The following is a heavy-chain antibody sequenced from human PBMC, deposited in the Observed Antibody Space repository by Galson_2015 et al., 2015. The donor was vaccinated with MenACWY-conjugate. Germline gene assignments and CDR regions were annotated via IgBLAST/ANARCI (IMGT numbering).Heavy chain of an antibody. D-gene: IGHD3-3*01. CDR2: ISYDGSNK. J-gene: IGHJ4*02. CDR1: GFTFSSYG. Sequence: SLRLSCAASGFTFSSYGMHWVRQAPGKGLEWVAVISYDGSNKYYADSVKGRFTISRDNSKNTLYLQMNSLRAEDTAVYYCAKDFGVYDFWSGYSVDYWGQGTLVTVSS. CDR3: AKDFGVYDFWSGYSVDY. V-gene: IGHV3-30*18.